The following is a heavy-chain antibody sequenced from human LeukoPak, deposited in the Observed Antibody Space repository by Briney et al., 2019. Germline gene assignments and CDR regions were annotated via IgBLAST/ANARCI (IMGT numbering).Heavy chain of an antibody. CDR3: AKELAASSWTEYYYYYMDV. Sequence: GGSLRLSCAASGFSFDNHGMHWVRQAPGKGLEWMSFIQYDGTKKYCADSVKGRFTISRDNLKRMLYLQMNSLRGEDTAVYYCAKELAASSWTEYYYYYMDVWGKGTTVTVSS. J-gene: IGHJ6*03. CDR2: IQYDGTKK. V-gene: IGHV3-30*02. CDR1: GFSFDNHG. D-gene: IGHD6-13*01.